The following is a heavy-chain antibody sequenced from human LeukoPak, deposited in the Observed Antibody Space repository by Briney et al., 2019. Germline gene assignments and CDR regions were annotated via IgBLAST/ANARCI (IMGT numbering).Heavy chain of an antibody. Sequence: PGGSLRLSCAPSGFTFSTYSMKGVPKAPGKGREWVSSISDSSDMYYADSVRGRFTISRENHKHSLFLQMNSLRAEDTAVYYCARDGGYSGYDADCWGEGPLVTVSS. J-gene: IGHJ4*02. CDR1: GFTFSTYS. CDR3: ARDGGYSGYDADC. D-gene: IGHD5-12*01. CDR2: ISDSSDM. V-gene: IGHV3-48*01.